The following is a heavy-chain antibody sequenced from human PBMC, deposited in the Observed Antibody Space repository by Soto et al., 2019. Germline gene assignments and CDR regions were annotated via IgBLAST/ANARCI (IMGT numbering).Heavy chain of an antibody. D-gene: IGHD6-6*01. J-gene: IGHJ3*02. V-gene: IGHV3-48*01. Sequence: PGGSLRLSCAASGFTFSSYSMNWVRQAPGKGLEWVSYISSSSSTIYYADSVKGRFTISRDNAKNSLYLQMNSLRAEDTAVYYCARDWVTTSSSYAFDIWGKGTMVTVSS. CDR1: GFTFSSYS. CDR3: ARDWVTTSSSYAFDI. CDR2: ISSSSSTI.